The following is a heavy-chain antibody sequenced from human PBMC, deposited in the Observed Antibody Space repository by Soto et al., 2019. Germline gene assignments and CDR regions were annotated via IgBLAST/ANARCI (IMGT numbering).Heavy chain of an antibody. V-gene: IGHV6-1*01. D-gene: IGHD2-21*02. Sequence: SQTLSPTCAISGDSVSSNTVVWNWIRQSPARGLEWLVRTYYRSKWSYDYAISVKSRITINPDTSRNQFSLQLNSVTPEDTAIYYCARARDSLFDYWGQGTPVTVS. CDR1: GDSVSSNTVV. J-gene: IGHJ4*02. CDR2: TYYRSKWSY. CDR3: ARARDSLFDY.